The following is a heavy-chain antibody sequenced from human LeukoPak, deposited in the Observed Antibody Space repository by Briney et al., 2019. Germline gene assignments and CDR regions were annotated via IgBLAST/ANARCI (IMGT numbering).Heavy chain of an antibody. D-gene: IGHD1-26*01. V-gene: IGHV3-30-3*01. J-gene: IGHJ4*02. CDR2: ISYDGSNK. CDR3: ARNNGSYYSLFDY. Sequence: PGRSLRLSCAASGFTFSSYAMHWVRQAPGKGLEWVAVISYDGSNKYYADSVKGRFTISRDNSKNTLYLQMNSLRAEDTAVYYCARNNGSYYSLFDYWGQGTLVTVSS. CDR1: GFTFSSYA.